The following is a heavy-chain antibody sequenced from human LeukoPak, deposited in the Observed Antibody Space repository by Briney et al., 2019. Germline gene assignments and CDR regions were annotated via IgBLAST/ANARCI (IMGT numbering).Heavy chain of an antibody. CDR3: ARGGSEQLVRGDYYYGMDV. V-gene: IGHV1-69*13. CDR2: IIPIFGTA. Sequence: GASVKVSCKASGGTFSSYAISWVRQAPGQGLEWMGGIIPIFGTANYAQKFQGRVTITADESTSTAYMELSSLRSEDTAVYYCARGGSEQLVRGDYYYGMDVWGQGTTVTVSS. CDR1: GGTFSSYA. D-gene: IGHD6-6*01. J-gene: IGHJ6*02.